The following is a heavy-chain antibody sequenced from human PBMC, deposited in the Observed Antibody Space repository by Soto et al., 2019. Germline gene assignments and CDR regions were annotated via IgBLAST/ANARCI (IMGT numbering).Heavy chain of an antibody. CDR3: TSFYGSGSFDY. V-gene: IGHV3-49*04. D-gene: IGHD3-10*01. J-gene: IGHJ4*02. Sequence: TVGSLRLSCTGSGFTFGDYAMTWVRQAPGKGLEWAGFIRSKAYGGTTEYAASVKGRFTISRDDSKSIAYLQMNSLKTEDTAVYYCTSFYGSGSFDYWGQGTLVTVSS. CDR1: GFTFGDYA. CDR2: IRSKAYGGTT.